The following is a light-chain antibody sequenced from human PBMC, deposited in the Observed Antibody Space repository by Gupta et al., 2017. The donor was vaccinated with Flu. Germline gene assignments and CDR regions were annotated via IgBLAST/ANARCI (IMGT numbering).Light chain of an antibody. CDR3: SAYRSSSAIVLA. CDR1: SSDVGGFNY. CDR2: EVS. Sequence: SALTQPASVSGSPGQSITIPCTGTSSDVGGFNYVSWYQQHPGKAPKLMIYEVSNRPSGVANRFSGSNSGITAALTISVRQAEDEAAYYCSAYRSSSAIVLAFGGGTKLTVL. J-gene: IGLJ2*01. V-gene: IGLV2-14*01.